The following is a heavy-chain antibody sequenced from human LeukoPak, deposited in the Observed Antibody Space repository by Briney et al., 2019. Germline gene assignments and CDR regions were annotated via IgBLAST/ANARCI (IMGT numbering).Heavy chain of an antibody. Sequence: GASVKVSCKASGGTFSSYAISWVRQAPGQGLEWMGGIIPIFGTANYAQKFQGRVTITADESTSTAYMELSSLRSEDTAVYYCARDGKITIFGVVINNWFDPWSQGTLVTVSS. J-gene: IGHJ5*02. CDR3: ARDGKITIFGVVINNWFDP. CDR2: IIPIFGTA. CDR1: GGTFSSYA. D-gene: IGHD3-3*01. V-gene: IGHV1-69*13.